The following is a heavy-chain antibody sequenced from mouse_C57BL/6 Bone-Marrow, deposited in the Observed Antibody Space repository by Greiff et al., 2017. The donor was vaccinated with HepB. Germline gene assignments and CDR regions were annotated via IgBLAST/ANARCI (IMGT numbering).Heavy chain of an antibody. CDR1: GYTFTSYW. CDR3: AMGDRFAY. J-gene: IGHJ3*01. Sequence: VQLQQPGAELVKPGASVKLSCKASGYTFTSYWMQWVKQRPGQGLEWIVEIDPSDSYTNYNQKFKGKATLTVDTSSSTAYMQLSSLTSEDSAVYYCAMGDRFAYWGQGTLVTVSA. CDR2: IDPSDSYT. V-gene: IGHV1-50*01.